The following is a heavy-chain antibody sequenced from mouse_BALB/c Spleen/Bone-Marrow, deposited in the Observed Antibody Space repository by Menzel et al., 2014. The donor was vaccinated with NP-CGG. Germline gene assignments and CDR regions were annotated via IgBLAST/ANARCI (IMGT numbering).Heavy chain of an antibody. CDR3: ARQGYYGYSDY. Sequence: EVKLVESGVGPVQPGGSLKLSCAASGFDFSRYWMSWVRQAPGKGLEWIGEINPDSSTINYTPSLKDKFIISRDNAKNTLYLQMRKVRSEDAALYYCARQGYYGYSDYWGQGTTLTVSS. CDR1: GFDFSRYW. J-gene: IGHJ2*01. D-gene: IGHD1-2*01. V-gene: IGHV4-1*02. CDR2: INPDSSTI.